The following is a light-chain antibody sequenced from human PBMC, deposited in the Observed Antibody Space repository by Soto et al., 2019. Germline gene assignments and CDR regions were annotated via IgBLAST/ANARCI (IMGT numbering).Light chain of an antibody. CDR1: SSDVGGYNY. J-gene: IGLJ2*01. CDR2: DVS. Sequence: QSALTQPASVSGSPGQSITISCTGTSSDVGGYNYVSWNQQHPGKAPKLMIYDVSNRPSGVSNRFSGSKSGNTASLTISGLQAEDEADYYCSSYTSSSTLGFGGGTQLTVL. CDR3: SSYTSSSTLG. V-gene: IGLV2-14*01.